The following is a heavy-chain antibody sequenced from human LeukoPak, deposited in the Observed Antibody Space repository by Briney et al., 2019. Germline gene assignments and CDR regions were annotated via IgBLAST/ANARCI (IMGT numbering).Heavy chain of an antibody. Sequence: PGGSLRLSCAASGFTFSSYAMSWVRQAPGKGLEWVSVTSGSGGSTYYADSVKGRFTISRDNSKNTLYLQMNSLRAEDTAVYYCAKDLVGATTPDYWGQGTLVTVSS. V-gene: IGHV3-23*01. CDR2: TSGSGGST. CDR1: GFTFSSYA. CDR3: AKDLVGATTPDY. J-gene: IGHJ4*02. D-gene: IGHD1-26*01.